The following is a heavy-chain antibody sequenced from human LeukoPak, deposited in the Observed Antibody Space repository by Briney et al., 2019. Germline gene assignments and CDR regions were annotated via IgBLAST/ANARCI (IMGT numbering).Heavy chain of an antibody. CDR1: GGSFSGYY. Sequence: PSETLSLTCAVYGGSFSGYYWSWIRQPPGKGLEWIGEINDSASTNYNPSLKSRVTISVDTSKNQFSLKLSSVTAADTAVYYCARVTPSLWFGELYRSYYYYGMDVWGQGTTVTVSS. J-gene: IGHJ6*02. CDR2: INDSAST. CDR3: ARVTPSLWFGELYRSYYYYGMDV. D-gene: IGHD3-10*01. V-gene: IGHV4-34*01.